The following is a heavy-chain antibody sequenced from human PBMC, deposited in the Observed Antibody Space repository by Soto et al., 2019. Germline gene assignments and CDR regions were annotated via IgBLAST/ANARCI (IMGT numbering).Heavy chain of an antibody. D-gene: IGHD2-15*01. Sequence: QVQLVQSGAEVKKPGSSVKVSCKASGGTFSSYAISWVRHAPGQGLEWMGGIIPIFGTANYAQKFQGRVTITADESTSTAYMELSSLRSEDTAVYYCARGRVSGYWSGGSCYSRVDYWGQGTLVTVSS. CDR1: GGTFSSYA. J-gene: IGHJ4*02. V-gene: IGHV1-69*01. CDR3: ARGRVSGYWSGGSCYSRVDY. CDR2: IIPIFGTA.